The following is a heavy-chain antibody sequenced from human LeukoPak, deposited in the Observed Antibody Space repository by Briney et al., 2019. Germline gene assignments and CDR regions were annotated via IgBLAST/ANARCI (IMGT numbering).Heavy chain of an antibody. J-gene: IGHJ4*02. CDR3: AKAEEQWLVVFTFFDY. V-gene: IGHV3-7*01. CDR2: IKQDGSEK. Sequence: GGSLRLSCTASGFTFSSYWMSWVRQAPGKGLEWVANIKQDGSEKYYVDSVKGRFTIARDNAKNSLYLQMNRLRAEDTAVYYCAKAEEQWLVVFTFFDYWGQGPLVTVSS. D-gene: IGHD6-19*01. CDR1: GFTFSSYW.